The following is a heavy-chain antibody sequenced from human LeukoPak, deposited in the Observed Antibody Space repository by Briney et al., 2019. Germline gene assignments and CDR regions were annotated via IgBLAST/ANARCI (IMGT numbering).Heavy chain of an antibody. J-gene: IGHJ3*02. CDR3: ARSLGEWLLSTDAFDI. V-gene: IGHV5-51*01. D-gene: IGHD3-3*01. Sequence: GESLKISCKGSGYSFTSYWIGWVRQMPGKGLEWMGIIYPGDSDTRYSPSFQGQVTISADKSISTAYLQWSSLKASDTAMYYCARSLGEWLLSTDAFDIWGQGTMVTVS. CDR2: IYPGDSDT. CDR1: GYSFTSYW.